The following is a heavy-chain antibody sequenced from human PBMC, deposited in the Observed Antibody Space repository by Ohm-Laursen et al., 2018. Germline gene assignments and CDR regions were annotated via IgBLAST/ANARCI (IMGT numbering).Heavy chain of an antibody. Sequence: TQTLTLTCTISGLSLSTSVVGVGWIRQPPGKALEWLALIYWDDDQRYSPSLKSRLTISKDTSKSQVVLTMTNMDPVDTATYYCARIRGQQLVFDYWGQGTLVTVSS. CDR1: GLSLSTSVVG. D-gene: IGHD6-13*01. J-gene: IGHJ4*02. CDR2: IYWDDDQ. CDR3: ARIRGQQLVFDY. V-gene: IGHV2-5*02.